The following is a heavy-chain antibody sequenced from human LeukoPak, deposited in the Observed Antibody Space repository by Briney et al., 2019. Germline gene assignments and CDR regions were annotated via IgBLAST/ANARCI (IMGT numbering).Heavy chain of an antibody. D-gene: IGHD2-15*01. CDR3: ARGAVAALVDY. Sequence: SETLSLTCTVSGYSISSGYYWGWIRQPPGKGLEWIGSIYHSGSTYYNPSLKSRVTISVDTSKNQFSLKLSSVTAADTAVYYCARGAVAALVDYWGQGTLVTVSS. V-gene: IGHV4-38-2*02. J-gene: IGHJ4*02. CDR2: IYHSGST. CDR1: GYSISSGYY.